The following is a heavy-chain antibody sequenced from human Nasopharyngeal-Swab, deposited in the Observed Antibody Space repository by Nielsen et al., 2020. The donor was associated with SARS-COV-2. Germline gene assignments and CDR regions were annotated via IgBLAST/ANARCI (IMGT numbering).Heavy chain of an antibody. Sequence: GGSLRFSCAASGFTFSSYSMNWVRQAPGKGLEWVSYISSSSSTIYYADSVKGRFTTSRDNAKNSLYLQMNSLRAEDTAVYYCARAGGGYSGYVGYWGQGTLVTVSS. V-gene: IGHV3-48*04. CDR1: GFTFSSYS. D-gene: IGHD5-12*01. CDR3: ARAGGGYSGYVGY. CDR2: ISSSSSTI. J-gene: IGHJ4*02.